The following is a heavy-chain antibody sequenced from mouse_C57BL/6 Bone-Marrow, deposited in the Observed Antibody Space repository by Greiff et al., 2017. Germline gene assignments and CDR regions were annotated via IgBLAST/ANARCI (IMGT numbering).Heavy chain of an antibody. D-gene: IGHD1-1*01. V-gene: IGHV1-69*01. J-gene: IGHJ2*01. Sequence: VQLQQPGAELVMPGASVKLSCKASGYTFTSYWMHWVKQRPGQGLEWIGEIDPSDSYTNYNQKFKGKSTLTVDKSSSTAYMQLSSLTSEDSAVYYGAILTTVVATLDYWGQGTTLTVSS. CDR1: GYTFTSYW. CDR3: AILTTVVATLDY. CDR2: IDPSDSYT.